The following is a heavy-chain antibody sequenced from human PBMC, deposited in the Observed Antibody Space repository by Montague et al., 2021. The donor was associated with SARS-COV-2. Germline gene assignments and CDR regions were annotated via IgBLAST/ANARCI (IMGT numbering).Heavy chain of an antibody. CDR1: IGSISSGSYY. V-gene: IGHV4-61*02. J-gene: IGHJ4*02. D-gene: IGHD3-9*01. Sequence: TLSLTCTVSIGSISSGSYYWSWIRQPAGKGLEWIGRIYTSGSTNYDPSLKSRVTLSVDTSKNQFSLKLSSVTAADTAVYYCARESLHLTGYYNDYFDYWGQGTLVTVSS. CDR3: ARESLHLTGYYNDYFDY. CDR2: IYTSGST.